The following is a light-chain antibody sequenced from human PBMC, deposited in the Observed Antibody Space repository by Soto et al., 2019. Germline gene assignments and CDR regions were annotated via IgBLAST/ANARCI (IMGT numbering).Light chain of an antibody. J-gene: IGLJ1*01. V-gene: IGLV2-14*03. CDR1: SSDVGAYDY. CDR3: SSYTSSSTRV. CDR2: EVS. Sequence: QSVLTQPASVSGSPGESITISCTGTSSDVGAYDYVSWYQQHPDKAPKLIIYEVSHRPSGVSNRFSGSKSVNTATLTISGLQAEDEADYYCSSYTSSSTRVFGTGTQLIVL.